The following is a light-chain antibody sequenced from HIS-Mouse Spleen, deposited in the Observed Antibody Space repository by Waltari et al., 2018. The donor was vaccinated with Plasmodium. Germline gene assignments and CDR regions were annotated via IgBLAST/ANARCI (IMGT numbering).Light chain of an antibody. CDR1: SSNIGSNT. J-gene: IGLJ2*01. CDR3: AAWDDSLNGVV. Sequence: QSVLTQPPSASGTPGQRVTISCSGSSSNIGSNTVNWYQQLPGTAPKLRIYSNNPRPSGVPHRFSGSKAGPSASLAISGLQSEDEAGYYCAAWDDSLNGVVFGGGTKLTVL. V-gene: IGLV1-44*01. CDR2: SNN.